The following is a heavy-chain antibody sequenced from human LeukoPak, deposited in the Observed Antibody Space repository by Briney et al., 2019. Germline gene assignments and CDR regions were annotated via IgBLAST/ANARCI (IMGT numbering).Heavy chain of an antibody. J-gene: IGHJ4*02. D-gene: IGHD5/OR15-5a*01. V-gene: IGHV3-21*01. Sequence: SGGSLRLSCAASGFTFRSYSMNWVRQAPGKGLEWVSSISSSSSYIYYADSVKGRFTISRDNAKNSLYLQMNSLRAEDTAVYYCARDPGSKPVSLDYWGQGTLVTVSS. CDR3: ARDPGSKPVSLDY. CDR1: GFTFRSYS. CDR2: ISSSSSYI.